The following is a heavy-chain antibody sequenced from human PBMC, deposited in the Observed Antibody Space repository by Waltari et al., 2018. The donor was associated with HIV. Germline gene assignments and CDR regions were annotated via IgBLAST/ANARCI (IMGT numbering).Heavy chain of an antibody. CDR3: GRGGGGDFRGGRFYY. J-gene: IGHJ4*02. Sequence: EVQLVESGGGLVQPGRSLRLSCTASGFALGHYAMSWFRQAPGKGLAWVGFVRRQPFGTTTEIAASVQGRFSISRDDFQSNAYLQMNSLRIEDTGGYYFGRGGGGDFRGGRFYYWGQGTLVTVSS. V-gene: IGHV3-49*03. CDR2: VRRQPFGTTT. CDR1: GFALGHYA. D-gene: IGHD2-15*01.